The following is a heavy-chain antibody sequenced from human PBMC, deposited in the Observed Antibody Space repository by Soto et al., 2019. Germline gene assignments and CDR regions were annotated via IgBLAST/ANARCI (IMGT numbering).Heavy chain of an antibody. Sequence: GASVEVCSKASGYTFTGYAMHWVRQAPGQRLEWMGWINAGNGNTKYSQKFQGRVTITRDTSASAAYMELSSLRSEDTAVYYCARAVGVAASCDYWGQGTLVTVSS. CDR2: INAGNGNT. D-gene: IGHD6-19*01. J-gene: IGHJ4*02. CDR3: ARAVGVAASCDY. CDR1: GYTFTGYA. V-gene: IGHV1-3*01.